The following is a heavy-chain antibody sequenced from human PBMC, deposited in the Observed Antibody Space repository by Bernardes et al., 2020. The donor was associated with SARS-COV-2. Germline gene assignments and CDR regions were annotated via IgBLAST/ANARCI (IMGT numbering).Heavy chain of an antibody. D-gene: IGHD3-3*01. V-gene: IGHV3-33*01. CDR2: IWYDGSNK. J-gene: IGHJ6*02. Sequence: SLRLSCAASGFTFSSYGMHWVRQAPGKGLEWVAVIWYDGSNKYYADSVKGRFTISRDNSKNTLYLQMNSLRAEDTAVYYCASQNYDFWSGYWNYYYYGMDVWGQGTTVTVSS. CDR3: ASQNYDFWSGYWNYYYYGMDV. CDR1: GFTFSSYG.